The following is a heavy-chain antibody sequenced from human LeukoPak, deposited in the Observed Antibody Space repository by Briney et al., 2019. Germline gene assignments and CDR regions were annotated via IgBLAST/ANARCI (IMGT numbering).Heavy chain of an antibody. J-gene: IGHJ4*02. CDR2: IYTSGST. CDR1: GGSISSYY. Sequence: PSETLSLTCTVSGGSISSYYWSWIRQPAGKGLEWIGRIYTSGSTNYNPSLKSRVTMSVDTSKNQFSLKLSSVTAADTAVYYCARDYYGSGSYPFDYWGQGTLVTVSS. CDR3: ARDYYGSGSYPFDY. D-gene: IGHD3-10*01. V-gene: IGHV4-4*07.